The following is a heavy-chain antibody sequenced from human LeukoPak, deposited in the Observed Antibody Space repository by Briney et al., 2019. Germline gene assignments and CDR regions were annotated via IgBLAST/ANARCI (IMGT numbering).Heavy chain of an antibody. Sequence: SVKVSCKASGGTFSSYAISWVRQAPGQGLEWTGGIIPIFGTANYAQKFQGRVTITTDESTSTAYMELSSLRSEDTAVYYCARGHSNLSRGFGYWGQGTLVTVSS. D-gene: IGHD4-11*01. CDR2: IIPIFGTA. V-gene: IGHV1-69*05. CDR3: ARGHSNLSRGFGY. J-gene: IGHJ4*02. CDR1: GGTFSSYA.